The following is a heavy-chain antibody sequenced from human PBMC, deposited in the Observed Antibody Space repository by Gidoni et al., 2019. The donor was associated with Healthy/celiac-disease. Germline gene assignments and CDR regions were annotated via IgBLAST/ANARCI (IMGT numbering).Heavy chain of an antibody. CDR1: GGSISSSSYY. Sequence: QLQLQESGPGLVKPSETLSLTCTVSGGSISSSSYYWGWIRQPPGKGLEWLGSIYFSGSTYYNPSLKSRDTISVDTSKNQFSLKLSSVTAADTAVYYCARERVFGWFDPWGQGTLVTVSS. J-gene: IGHJ5*02. V-gene: IGHV4-39*02. CDR2: IYFSGST. D-gene: IGHD3-16*01. CDR3: ARERVFGWFDP.